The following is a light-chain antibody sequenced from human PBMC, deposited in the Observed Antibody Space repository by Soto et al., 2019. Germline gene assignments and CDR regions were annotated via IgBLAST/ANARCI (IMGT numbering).Light chain of an antibody. CDR3: QKLNSYPIT. V-gene: IGKV1-9*01. Sequence: IQLTQSPSSLTASVGDSVTITCRASQGISSFLAWYQQKPGKAPKLLIYAASTLQSGVPSRFSGSGSGTAFTLTISSLQPEDFATYFCQKLNSYPITFGQGTRLEIK. CDR1: QGISSF. CDR2: AAS. J-gene: IGKJ5*01.